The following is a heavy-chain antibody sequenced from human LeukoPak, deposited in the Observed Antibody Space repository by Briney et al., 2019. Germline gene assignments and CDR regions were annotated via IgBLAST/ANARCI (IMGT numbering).Heavy chain of an antibody. CDR1: GFTFSSYA. J-gene: IGHJ4*02. CDR2: ISYDGSNK. V-gene: IGHV3-30-3*01. Sequence: GRSLRLSCAASGFTFSSYAMHWVRQAPGKGLEWVAVISYDGSNKYYADSVKGRFTISRDNSKNTLYLQMNSLRAEDTAVYYCARDGDPLTGTTCLDYWGQGTLVTVSS. CDR3: ARDGDPLTGTTCLDY. D-gene: IGHD1-20*01.